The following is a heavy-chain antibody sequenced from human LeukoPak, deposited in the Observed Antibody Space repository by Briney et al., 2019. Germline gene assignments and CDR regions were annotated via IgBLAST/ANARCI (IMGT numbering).Heavy chain of an antibody. CDR2: INPNSGDT. J-gene: IGHJ6*02. D-gene: IGHD2-2*01. CDR1: GYTFTGYH. V-gene: IGHV1-2*06. CDR3: AREYEYQLLDYYYYGMDV. Sequence: ASVKVSCKASGYTFTGYHMHWVRQAPGQGLEWMGRINPNSGDTNYAQNFQGRVTMTRDTSISTAYMELSRLRSDDTAVYYCAREYEYQLLDYYYYGMDVWGQGTTVTVSS.